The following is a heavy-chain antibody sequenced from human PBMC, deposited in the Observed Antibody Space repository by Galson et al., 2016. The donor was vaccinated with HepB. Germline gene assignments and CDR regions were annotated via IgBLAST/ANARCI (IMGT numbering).Heavy chain of an antibody. J-gene: IGHJ4*02. D-gene: IGHD2-2*03. CDR3: AALDAPLLRTAY. CDR1: GFIFNTDW. V-gene: IGHV3-7*03. Sequence: SLRLSCAAAGFIFNTDWMSWVRQAPGKGLEWVAMIKKHGSEIYYVDSVEGRFTISRDNVRNSLHLQMDSERVEDTAVYYCAALDAPLLRTAYWGQGTLVTVSS. CDR2: IKKHGSEI.